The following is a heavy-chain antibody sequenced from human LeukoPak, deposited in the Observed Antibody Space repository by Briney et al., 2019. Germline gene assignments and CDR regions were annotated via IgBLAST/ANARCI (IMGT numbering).Heavy chain of an antibody. Sequence: SVKVSCKASGGTSSIYSFSWVRQAPGQGLEWMGGIIPIFGTANYAQKFQGRVTITADESTSTAYMELSSLRSEDTAVYYCARDHGAVAGTVDWYFDLWGRGTLVTVSS. CDR1: GGTSSIYS. CDR3: ARDHGAVAGTVDWYFDL. D-gene: IGHD6-19*01. CDR2: IIPIFGTA. J-gene: IGHJ2*01. V-gene: IGHV1-69*13.